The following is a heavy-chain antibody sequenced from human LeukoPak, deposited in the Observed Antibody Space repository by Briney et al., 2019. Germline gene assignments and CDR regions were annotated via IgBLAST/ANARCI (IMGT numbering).Heavy chain of an antibody. CDR2: MNPNSGNT. J-gene: IGHJ4*02. V-gene: IGHV1-8*01. CDR1: GYTFTSYD. Sequence: GASVTVSCTASGYTFTSYDINRVRQATGQGLEWMGWMNPNSGNTGYAQKFQGRVTMTRNTSISTAYMELSSLRSEDTAVYYCAKGEMATIPYWGQGTLVTVSS. CDR3: AKGEMATIPY. D-gene: IGHD5-24*01.